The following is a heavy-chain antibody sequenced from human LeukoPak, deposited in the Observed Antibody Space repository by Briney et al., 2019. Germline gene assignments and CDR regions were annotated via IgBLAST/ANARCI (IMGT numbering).Heavy chain of an antibody. CDR2: IYYSGST. CDR1: GGPISSYY. CDR3: ARSSSGYYGGYVY. V-gene: IGHV4-59*01. D-gene: IGHD3-22*01. Sequence: KPSETLSLTCTVSGGPISSYYWSWIRQPPGKGLEWIGYIYYSGSTNYNPSLKSRVTISVDTSKSQFSLKLSSVTAADTAVYYCARSSSGYYGGYVYWGQGTLVTVSS. J-gene: IGHJ4*02.